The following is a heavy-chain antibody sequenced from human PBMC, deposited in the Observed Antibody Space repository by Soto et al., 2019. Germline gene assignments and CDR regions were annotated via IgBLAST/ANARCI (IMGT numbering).Heavy chain of an antibody. D-gene: IGHD6-13*01. CDR2: ISYDGSNK. Sequence: SGGSLRLSCGASGFTFSSYAMHWVRQAPGKGLEWVAVISYDGSNKYYADSVKGRFTISRDNSKNTLYLQMNSLRAEDTAVYYCAREPTAAGIQAVAGPFHYCGQGPLVTLSS. CDR1: GFTFSSYA. CDR3: AREPTAAGIQAVAGPFHY. J-gene: IGHJ4*02. V-gene: IGHV3-30-3*01.